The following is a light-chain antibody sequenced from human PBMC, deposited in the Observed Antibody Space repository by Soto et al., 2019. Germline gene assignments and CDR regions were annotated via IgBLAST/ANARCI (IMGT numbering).Light chain of an antibody. V-gene: IGKV3-15*01. CDR2: DAS. J-gene: IGKJ5*01. CDR3: QQYSNWHPIT. CDR1: LSVSRN. Sequence: EVVMTQSPATLSVSPGEIATPSCRASLSVSRNLAWYQQKPCQAPRLLLYDASTRATGIPDRFSGSGSGTEFTLTISSLQYEDFAVYYCQQYSNWHPITFGQGTRLEIK.